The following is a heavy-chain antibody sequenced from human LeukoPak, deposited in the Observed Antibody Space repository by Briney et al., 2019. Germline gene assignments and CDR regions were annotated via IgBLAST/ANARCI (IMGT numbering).Heavy chain of an antibody. CDR1: GFTFSSSG. D-gene: IGHD7-27*01. CDR3: AREDWGSTGHSFGY. J-gene: IGHJ4*02. Sequence: PGGSLRLSCAASGFTFSSSGMHWVRQAPGEGLEWVAVLWSDASNRYYADSVKGRFTISRDISKNTLYPQMTSLRVEDTAVYYCAREDWGSTGHSFGYWGQGTLVIVSS. CDR2: LWSDASNR. V-gene: IGHV3-33*01.